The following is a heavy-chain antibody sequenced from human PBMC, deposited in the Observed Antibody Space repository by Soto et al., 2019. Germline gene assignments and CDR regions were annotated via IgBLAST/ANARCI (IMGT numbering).Heavy chain of an antibody. J-gene: IGHJ5*02. CDR2: IYYSGIT. Sequence: ETLSLTCPVSGVSISSSRYYWGWSRQPPGKGLEWIGSIYYSGITYYNPSLKSRVTISVDTSKNQFSLKLSSVTAADTAVYYCARLLGGTNWFDPWGQGTLVTVYS. CDR1: GVSISSSRYY. V-gene: IGHV4-39*01. D-gene: IGHD1-26*01. CDR3: ARLLGGTNWFDP.